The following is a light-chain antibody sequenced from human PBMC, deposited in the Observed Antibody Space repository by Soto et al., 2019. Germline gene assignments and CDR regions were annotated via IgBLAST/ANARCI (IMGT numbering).Light chain of an antibody. J-gene: IGLJ1*01. CDR1: SSDVGGYKY. CDR3: PSTTSNSTYV. Sequence: QSALTQPASVSGSPGQSIAVSCTGTSSDVGGYKYVSWYQQHPGKAPKLMIYDVSNRPSGVSDRFSDSKSGNTASLTISGLHADDEADYYFPSTTSNSTYVFGTGTKVTVL. V-gene: IGLV2-14*01. CDR2: DVS.